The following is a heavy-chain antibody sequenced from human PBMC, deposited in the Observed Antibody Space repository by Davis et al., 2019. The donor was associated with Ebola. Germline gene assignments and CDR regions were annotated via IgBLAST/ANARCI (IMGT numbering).Heavy chain of an antibody. CDR2: ISSNGGST. J-gene: IGHJ4*02. Sequence: PAGSLSLSCSASGFTFSSYAMHWVRQAPGKGLEYVSAISSNGGSTYYADSVKGRFTISRDNSKNTLYLQMSSLRAEDTAVYYCVKGTVTSAIVDYWGQGTLVTVSS. D-gene: IGHD4-11*01. CDR3: VKGTVTSAIVDY. V-gene: IGHV3-64D*08. CDR1: GFTFSSYA.